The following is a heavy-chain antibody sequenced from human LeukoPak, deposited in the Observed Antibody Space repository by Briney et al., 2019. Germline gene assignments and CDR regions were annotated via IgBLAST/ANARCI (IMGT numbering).Heavy chain of an antibody. Sequence: SETLSLTCTVSGDSISRSTYYWAWIRQPPGKGLEWIGSVYYGRSPYYNPSLESRATISVDTSKNHFSPKMSSVTAADTAVYYCARSSGTGTFSYWGQGTLVTVSS. V-gene: IGHV4-39*02. J-gene: IGHJ4*02. CDR1: GDSISRSTYY. D-gene: IGHD6-25*01. CDR3: ARSSGTGTFSY. CDR2: VYYGRSP.